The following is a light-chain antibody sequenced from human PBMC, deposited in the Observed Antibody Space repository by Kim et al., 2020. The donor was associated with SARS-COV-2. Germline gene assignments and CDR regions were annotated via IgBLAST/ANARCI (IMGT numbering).Light chain of an antibody. CDR2: EAS. V-gene: IGKV1-5*01. CDR1: QNIGPW. J-gene: IGKJ1*01. CDR3: HQYNMYWT. Sequence: SASVGARVTIPCRASQNIGPWLAWYQQKPGKAPELLIYEASRLESGVPLRFSGSGFGTEFTLTISSLRSDDFATYYCHQYNMYWTFGPGTKVDIK.